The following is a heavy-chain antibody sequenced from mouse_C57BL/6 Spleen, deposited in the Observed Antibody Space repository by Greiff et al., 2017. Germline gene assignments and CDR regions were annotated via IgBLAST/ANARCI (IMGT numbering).Heavy chain of an antibody. CDR3: ARKEVGYPYYAMDY. J-gene: IGHJ4*01. D-gene: IGHD2-2*01. V-gene: IGHV2-9-1*01. Sequence: VQRVESGPGLVAPSQSLSITCTVSGFSLTSYAISWVRQPPGKGLEWLGVIWTGGGTNYNSALKSRLSISKDNSKSQVFLKMNSLQTDDTARYYCARKEVGYPYYAMDYWGQGTSVTVSS. CDR1: GFSLTSYA. CDR2: IWTGGGT.